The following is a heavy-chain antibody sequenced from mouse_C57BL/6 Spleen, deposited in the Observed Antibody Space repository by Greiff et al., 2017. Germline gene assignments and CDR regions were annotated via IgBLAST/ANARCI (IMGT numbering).Heavy chain of an antibody. CDR2: LHPNSGST. CDR3: ARSRSNWDEFDY. V-gene: IGHV1-64*01. CDR1: GYTFTSSW. Sequence: QVQLQQPGAELVKPGASVKLSCKASGYTFTSSWMHWVKQRPGQGLEWIGLLHPNSGSTNYNEKFKSKATLTADKSSSPAYMQLSSLTSEDSAVYYCARSRSNWDEFDYWGQGTTLTVSS. J-gene: IGHJ2*01. D-gene: IGHD4-1*01.